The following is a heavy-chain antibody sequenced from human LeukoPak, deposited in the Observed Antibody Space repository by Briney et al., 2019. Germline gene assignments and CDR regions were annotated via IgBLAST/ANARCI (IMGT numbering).Heavy chain of an antibody. J-gene: IGHJ6*02. Sequence: PGGSLRLSYAASGFTVSSNYMSWVRQAPGKGLEWVSVIYSGGSTYYADSVKGRFTISRDNSKNTLYLQMNSLRAEDTAVYYCARVRDYYYGMDVWGQGTTVTVSS. CDR1: GFTVSSNY. CDR2: IYSGGST. V-gene: IGHV3-53*01. CDR3: ARVRDYYYGMDV.